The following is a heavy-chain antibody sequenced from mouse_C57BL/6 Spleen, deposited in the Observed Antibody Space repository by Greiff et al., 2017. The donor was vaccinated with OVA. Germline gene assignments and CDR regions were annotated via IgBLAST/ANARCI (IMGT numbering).Heavy chain of an antibody. CDR2: INPYNGDT. J-gene: IGHJ2*01. CDR1: GYSFTGYF. CDR3: ARREYDYDGALFDY. D-gene: IGHD2-4*01. V-gene: IGHV1-20*01. Sequence: VQLQQSGPELVKPGDSVQISCKASGYSFTGYFMNWVMQSHGKSLEWIGRINPYNGDTFYNQKFKGKATLTVDKSSSTAHMELRSLTSEDSAVYYCARREYDYDGALFDYWGQGTTLTVSS.